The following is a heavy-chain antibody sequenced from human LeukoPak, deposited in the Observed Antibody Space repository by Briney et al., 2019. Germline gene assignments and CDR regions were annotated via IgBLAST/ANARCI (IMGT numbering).Heavy chain of an antibody. Sequence: GGSLRLSCAASGFTFSSYAMSWVRQAPGKGLEWVSVISGSGGSTYYADSVKGRFTISRDNSKNTLYLQMNNLRDEDTAVYYCANLESGDDVFDIWGQGTMVTVSS. J-gene: IGHJ3*02. D-gene: IGHD5-12*01. V-gene: IGHV3-23*01. CDR1: GFTFSSYA. CDR3: ANLESGDDVFDI. CDR2: ISGSGGST.